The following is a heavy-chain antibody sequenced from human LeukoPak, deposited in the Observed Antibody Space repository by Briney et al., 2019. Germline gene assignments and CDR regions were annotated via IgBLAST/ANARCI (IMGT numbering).Heavy chain of an antibody. CDR2: ISYDGSNT. CDR3: ARHPGDFTGIVNYYYMDV. Sequence: PGGSLRLSCAASGFTFSSYEMNWVREAPGKGLEWVTIISYDGSNTYYADSVKGRFTISRDNSKNTLFLQMNSLRVEDTAVYYCARHPGDFTGIVNYYYMDVWGKGTAVTVSS. V-gene: IGHV3-30*03. J-gene: IGHJ6*03. D-gene: IGHD1-26*01. CDR1: GFTFSSYE.